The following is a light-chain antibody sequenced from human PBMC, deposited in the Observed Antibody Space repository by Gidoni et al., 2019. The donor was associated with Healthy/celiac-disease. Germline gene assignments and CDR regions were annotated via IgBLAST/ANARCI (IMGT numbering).Light chain of an antibody. V-gene: IGLV1-40*01. CDR1: SSNIGTGYD. J-gene: IGLJ2*01. CDR2: GKS. CDR3: QSYDSSLSAHVV. Sequence: QSVLTQPPSVSGAPGQRVPSSCTGSSSNIGTGYDVHWYRQLPGTAPKLLIYGKSNRPSGVPDRFSGSKSGTSASLAITGLQAEDEADYYCQSYDSSLSAHVVFGGGTKLTVL.